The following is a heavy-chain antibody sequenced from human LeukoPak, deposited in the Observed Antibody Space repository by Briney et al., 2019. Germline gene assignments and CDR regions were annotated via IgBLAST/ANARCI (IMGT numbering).Heavy chain of an antibody. D-gene: IGHD2-15*01. CDR1: GFTFSSYA. CDR3: ARDSDRYCSGGSCYQIDY. Sequence: GGSLRLSCAASGFTFSSYAMHWVHQAPGKGLEWVAVISYDGSNKYYADSVKGRFTISRDNSKNTLYLQMNSLRAEDTAVYYCARDSDRYCSGGSCYQIDYWGQGTLVTVSS. V-gene: IGHV3-30*04. J-gene: IGHJ4*02. CDR2: ISYDGSNK.